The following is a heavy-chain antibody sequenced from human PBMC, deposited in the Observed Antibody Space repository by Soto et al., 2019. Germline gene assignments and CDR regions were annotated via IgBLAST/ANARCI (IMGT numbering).Heavy chain of an antibody. CDR3: ARPDDFWSGYDS. CDR2: ISGSGGST. D-gene: IGHD3-3*01. CDR1: GFTFSSSS. V-gene: IGHV3-23*01. J-gene: IGHJ4*02. Sequence: GGSLRLSCAASGFTFSSSSMSWVHQAPGRGLEWVSAISGSGGSTYYADSVKGRFTISRDNSKNTLYLQMNSLRAEDTAVYYCARPDDFWSGYDSWGQGTLVTVSS.